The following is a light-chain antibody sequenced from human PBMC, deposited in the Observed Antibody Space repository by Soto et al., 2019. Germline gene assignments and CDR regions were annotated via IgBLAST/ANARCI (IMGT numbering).Light chain of an antibody. Sequence: IQMTQSPSSLSASVGDGVTITCRASQGVKNDLGWYQQIPGKAPKLLIYAASSLQSAVPSRFSGSGAGTHFTLTISSLQREDFATSFCLQHYGYPWTFGQGTKVDIK. CDR3: LQHYGYPWT. V-gene: IGKV1-6*02. CDR2: AAS. J-gene: IGKJ1*01. CDR1: QGVKND.